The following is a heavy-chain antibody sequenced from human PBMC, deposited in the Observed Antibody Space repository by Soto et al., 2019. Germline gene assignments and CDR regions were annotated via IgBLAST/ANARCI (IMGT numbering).Heavy chain of an antibody. Sequence: GGSLRLSCKASGFSFAAVWTSCVSPAPGKGLEWVGRIKSKADNATTDYAAPVRDRFTISRDDSTDTLYLQMNGMKSDDRAVYYCTTGPDPWGPGTLVTVSS. V-gene: IGHV3-15*01. CDR3: TTGPDP. CDR1: GFSFAAVW. CDR2: IKSKADNATT. J-gene: IGHJ5*02.